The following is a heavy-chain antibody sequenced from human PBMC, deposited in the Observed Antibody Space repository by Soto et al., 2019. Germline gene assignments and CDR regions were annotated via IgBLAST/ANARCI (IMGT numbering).Heavy chain of an antibody. Sequence: AGSLTLSCAPSGFSLSSNALCCVRQAPGKGREGVAAISGSGGSTYYADSVKGRFTISRDNSKNALYLQMNSLRAEDTAVYYWAKDTGVTSWGQGNLVTVSS. CDR1: GFSLSSNA. CDR3: AKDTGVTS. J-gene: IGHJ4*02. V-gene: IGHV3-23*01. CDR2: ISGSGGST. D-gene: IGHD1-1*01.